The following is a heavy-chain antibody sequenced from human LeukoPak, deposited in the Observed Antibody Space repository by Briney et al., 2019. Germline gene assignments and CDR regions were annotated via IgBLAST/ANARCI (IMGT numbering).Heavy chain of an antibody. CDR1: GGSISSGSYY. V-gene: IGHV4-61*02. CDR2: IYTSGST. CDR3: ARVALLNFLARHHGYFEL. D-gene: IGHD2/OR15-2a*01. J-gene: IGHJ2*01. Sequence: PSQTLSLTCTVSGGSISSGSYYWSWIRQPAGKGLEWIGRIYTSGSTNYNPSLKSRVTISVDTSKNQFSLKLSSVTAADTAVYYCARVALLNFLARHHGYFELWGRGTLVTVSS.